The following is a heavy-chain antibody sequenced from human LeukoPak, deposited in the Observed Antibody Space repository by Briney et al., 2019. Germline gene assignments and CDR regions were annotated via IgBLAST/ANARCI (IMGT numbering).Heavy chain of an antibody. CDR1: GFTVSSNS. CDR3: ARHSWYDSSGYYQDY. Sequence: HPGGSLRLSCTVSGFTVSSNSMSWVRQAPGKGLEWVSFIYSDNTHYSDSVKGRFTISRDNSKNTLYLQMNSLRAEDTAVYYCARHSWYDSSGYYQDYWGQGTLVTVSS. D-gene: IGHD3-22*01. CDR2: IYSDNT. J-gene: IGHJ4*02. V-gene: IGHV3-53*01.